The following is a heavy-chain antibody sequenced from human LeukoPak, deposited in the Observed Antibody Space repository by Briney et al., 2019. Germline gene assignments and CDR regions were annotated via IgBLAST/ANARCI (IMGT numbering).Heavy chain of an antibody. J-gene: IGHJ3*02. CDR2: IIPIFGTA. CDR1: GGTFSSYA. CDR3: ARVIGRGAFDI. Sequence: SVKVSCKASGGTFSSYAISWVRQAPGQGLEWMGGIIPIFGTANYAQKFQGRVTMTTDTSTSTAYMELRSLRSDDTAVYYCARVIGRGAFDIWGQGTMVTVSS. D-gene: IGHD3-16*02. V-gene: IGHV1-69*05.